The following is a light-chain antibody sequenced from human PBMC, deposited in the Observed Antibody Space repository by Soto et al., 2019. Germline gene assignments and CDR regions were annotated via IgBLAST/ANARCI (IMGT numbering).Light chain of an antibody. J-gene: IGKJ1*01. V-gene: IGKV1-5*01. Sequence: DIQLTQSPSTLSASVGDRITITCRASQSIGTWLAWYQHRPGEGPKLLIHDASSLGSGVPSRFSGSGSATEFSLTISSLESGDSGTYHCQQYATYAPSTFGQGTKVEIK. CDR3: QQYATYAPST. CDR1: QSIGTW. CDR2: DAS.